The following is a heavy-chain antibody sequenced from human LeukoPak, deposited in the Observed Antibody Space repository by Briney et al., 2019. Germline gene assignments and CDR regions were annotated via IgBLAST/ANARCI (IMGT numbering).Heavy chain of an antibody. V-gene: IGHV3-21*04. CDR1: GFTFSSYS. Sequence: GGSLRLSCAASGFTFSSYSMNWVRQAPGKGLEWVSSISSSSSYIYYADSVKGRFTISRDNSRNTVYLQMNSLRAEDTAVYYCAKSVTADPWGQGTLVTVSS. J-gene: IGHJ5*02. CDR3: AKSVTADP. CDR2: ISSSSSYI. D-gene: IGHD4-23*01.